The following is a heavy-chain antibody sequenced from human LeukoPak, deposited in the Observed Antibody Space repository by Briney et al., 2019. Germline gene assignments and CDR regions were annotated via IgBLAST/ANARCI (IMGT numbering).Heavy chain of an antibody. CDR2: ISSSSSYI. V-gene: IGHV3-21*01. CDR3: ARGVSGYYPAW. Sequence: GGSLRLSCAASGFTFSSYSMNWVRQAPGKGLEWVSFISSSSSYIYYADSVKGRFTISRDNAKNSLYLQMNSLRAEDTAVYHCARGVSGYYPAWWGQGTLVTVSS. J-gene: IGHJ4*02. CDR1: GFTFSSYS. D-gene: IGHD3-22*01.